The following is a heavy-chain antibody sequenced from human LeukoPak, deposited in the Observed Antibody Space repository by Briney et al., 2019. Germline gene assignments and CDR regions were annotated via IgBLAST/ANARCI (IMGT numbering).Heavy chain of an antibody. D-gene: IGHD3-10*01. CDR2: IYTSGST. V-gene: IGHV4-61*02. J-gene: IGHJ4*02. Sequence: PSETLSLTCTVSGDSISSGDYYWSWIRQPAGKGLEWIGRIYTSGSTNYNPSLKSRVTISVDTSKNQFSLKLSSVTAADTAVYYCARDKGGHYGSGKIGYYFDYWGQGTLVTVSS. CDR1: GDSISSGDYY. CDR3: ARDKGGHYGSGKIGYYFDY.